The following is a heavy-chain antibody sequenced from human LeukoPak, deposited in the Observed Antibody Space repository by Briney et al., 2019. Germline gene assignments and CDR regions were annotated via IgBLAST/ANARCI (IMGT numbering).Heavy chain of an antibody. CDR1: GYTFTSYD. V-gene: IGHV1-8*01. Sequence: ASVKVSCKASGYTFTSYDINWVRQATGQGLEWMGWMNPNSGNTGYAQKFQGRVTMTRNTSISTAYMELSSLRSEDTAVYYCARASRGIAARRVDAFDSWGQGTMVTVSS. CDR2: MNPNSGNT. CDR3: ARASRGIAARRVDAFDS. D-gene: IGHD6-6*01. J-gene: IGHJ3*02.